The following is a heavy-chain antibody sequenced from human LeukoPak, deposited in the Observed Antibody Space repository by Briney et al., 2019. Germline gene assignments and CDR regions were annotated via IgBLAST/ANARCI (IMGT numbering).Heavy chain of an antibody. D-gene: IGHD6-6*01. CDR3: ARHRVGYSSSSSDY. J-gene: IGHJ4*02. V-gene: IGHV5-51*01. CDR1: GYRFTTYW. CDR2: IYPGGSHT. Sequence: MLGESLKISCKGSGYRFTTYWIGWVRQIPGKGLEWMGIIYPGGSHTRYSPSFRGQVTISTDKSIRTAYLQWSSLEASDTAMYYCARHRVGYSSSSSDYWGQGTLVTVSS.